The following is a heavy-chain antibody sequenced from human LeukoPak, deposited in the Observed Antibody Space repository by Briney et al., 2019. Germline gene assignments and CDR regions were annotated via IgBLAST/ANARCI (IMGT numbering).Heavy chain of an antibody. Sequence: GGSLRLSCAASGFTFSSYSMNWVRQAPGKGLEWVSSISSSSSYIYYADSVKGRFTISRDNAKNSLYLQMNSLRAEDTAVYYCARDKSIKQWLVPQNYYFDYWGQGTLVTVSS. CDR1: GFTFSSYS. V-gene: IGHV3-21*01. D-gene: IGHD6-19*01. J-gene: IGHJ4*02. CDR2: ISSSSSYI. CDR3: ARDKSIKQWLVPQNYYFDY.